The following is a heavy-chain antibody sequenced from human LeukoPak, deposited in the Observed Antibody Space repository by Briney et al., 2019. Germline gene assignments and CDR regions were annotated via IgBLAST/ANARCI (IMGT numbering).Heavy chain of an antibody. CDR1: GFTFSTYW. J-gene: IGHJ4*02. CDR2: IKSDGSNI. Sequence: GGSLRLSCAASGFTFSTYWMHWVRQAPGEGLVWVSRIKSDGSNIIYGDSVKGRFTISRDNAKNTLYLQMNSLRPEDTAVYYCTRDFVDPYYFDSWVREAWSPSPQ. V-gene: IGHV3-74*01. D-gene: IGHD3-3*01. CDR3: TRDFVDPYYFDS.